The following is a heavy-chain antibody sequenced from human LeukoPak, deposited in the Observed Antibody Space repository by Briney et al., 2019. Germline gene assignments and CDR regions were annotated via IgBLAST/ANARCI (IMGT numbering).Heavy chain of an antibody. J-gene: IGHJ4*02. Sequence: ASVKVSCTASGYTFTGYDMHWVRQAPGQGLEWRGWINLNSGGTIYAKKFQGRVTMTRDTSSSTAYMELSRLTSDDTAVCYCARDFAIFGVADDYWGQGTLVTVSS. CDR1: GYTFTGYD. V-gene: IGHV1-2*02. D-gene: IGHD3-3*01. CDR3: ARDFAIFGVADDY. CDR2: INLNSGGT.